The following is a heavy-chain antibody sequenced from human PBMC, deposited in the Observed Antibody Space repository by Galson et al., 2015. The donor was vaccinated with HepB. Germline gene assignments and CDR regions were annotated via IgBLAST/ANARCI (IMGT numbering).Heavy chain of an antibody. V-gene: IGHV1-69*13. J-gene: IGHJ6*02. Sequence: SVKVSCKASGGTFSSYAISWVRQAPGQGLEWMGGIIPIFGTANYAQKFQGRVTITADESTSTAYMELSSLRAEDTALYYCAKGAAAADRDGMDVWGQGTTVTVSS. CDR1: GGTFSSYA. CDR3: AKGAAAADRDGMDV. CDR2: IIPIFGTA. D-gene: IGHD6-13*01.